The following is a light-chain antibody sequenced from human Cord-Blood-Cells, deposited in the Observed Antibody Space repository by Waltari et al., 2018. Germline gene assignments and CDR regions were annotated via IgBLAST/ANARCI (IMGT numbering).Light chain of an antibody. J-gene: IGLJ3*02. CDR3: SSYAGSNKRV. CDR1: SSDVGGYNY. CDR2: EVS. V-gene: IGLV2-8*01. Sequence: QSALTQPPSASGSPGQSVTISCTGTSSDVGGYNYVSWYQQHPGKAPKLMIYEVSKRPSGVPDRFSGSKSGNTASLTVSGLQAEDEADSYCSSYAGSNKRVFGGGTKLTVL.